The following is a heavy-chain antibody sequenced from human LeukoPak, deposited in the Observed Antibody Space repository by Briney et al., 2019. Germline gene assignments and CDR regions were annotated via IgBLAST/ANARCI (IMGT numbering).Heavy chain of an antibody. CDR3: ATARRFYYDSSGYYYGGYFDY. V-gene: IGHV1-24*01. CDR2: FDPEDGET. CDR1: GYTLTESS. J-gene: IGHJ4*02. Sequence: ASVKVSCKVSGYTLTESSMHWVRQAPGKGLEWMGGFDPEDGETIYAQKFQGRVTMTEDTSTDTAYMELSSLRSEDTAVYYCATARRFYYDSSGYYYGGYFDYWGQGTLVTVSS. D-gene: IGHD3-22*01.